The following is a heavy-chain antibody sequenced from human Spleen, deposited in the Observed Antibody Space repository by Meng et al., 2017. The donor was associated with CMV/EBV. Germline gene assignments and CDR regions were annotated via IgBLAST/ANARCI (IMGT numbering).Heavy chain of an antibody. Sequence: ASVKVSCKASGYNFTGYYIHWVRQAPGQGLEWMGWINPNSGGTNYAQKFQGRITMTGDTSITTAYMELSRLRSDDMAVYHCAKYSGSSSELHCSGCYGMGVWGQGTTVTVSS. CDR3: AKYSGSSSELHCSGCYGMGV. CDR2: INPNSGGT. V-gene: IGHV1-2*02. J-gene: IGHJ6*02. CDR1: GYNFTGYY. D-gene: IGHD6-6*01.